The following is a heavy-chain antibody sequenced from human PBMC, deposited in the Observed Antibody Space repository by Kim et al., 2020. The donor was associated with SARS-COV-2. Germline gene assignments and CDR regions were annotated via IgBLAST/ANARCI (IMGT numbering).Heavy chain of an antibody. D-gene: IGHD7-27*01. CDR3: ARRTGAYYYYGMDV. Sequence: ADSVKGRFTISRDNAKNSLYLEMTSLRAEDTAVYYCARRTGAYYYYGMDVWGQGTTVTVSS. J-gene: IGHJ6*02. V-gene: IGHV3-21*01.